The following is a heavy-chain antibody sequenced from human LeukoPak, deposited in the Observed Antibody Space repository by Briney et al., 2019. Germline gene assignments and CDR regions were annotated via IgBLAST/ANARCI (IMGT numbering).Heavy chain of an antibody. CDR1: GGTFTING. Sequence: SVKVSFKASGGTFTINGISWVRDGTRQGLEWMGGMIPIFGTANYAHKFQGRVTITADESTSTAYMELSSLRSEDTAVYYCARLLNLAVAGWGQGTLVTVSS. D-gene: IGHD6-19*01. CDR2: MIPIFGTA. CDR3: ARLLNLAVAG. V-gene: IGHV1-69*13. J-gene: IGHJ4*02.